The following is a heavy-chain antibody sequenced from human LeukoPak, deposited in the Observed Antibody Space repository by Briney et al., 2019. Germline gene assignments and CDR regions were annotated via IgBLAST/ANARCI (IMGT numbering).Heavy chain of an antibody. CDR1: GFTFSNYG. CDR2: IGASGGTT. J-gene: IGHJ4*02. CDR3: AKILTAAGLDY. Sequence: GGSLRLSCAASGFTFSNYGMSWVRQAPGKGLEWVSSIGASGGTTYYVDSVKGRFTISRDNSKYTLYLQMNSLRAEDTAVYYCAKILTAAGLDYWGQGTQLTVSS. V-gene: IGHV3-23*01. D-gene: IGHD6-13*01.